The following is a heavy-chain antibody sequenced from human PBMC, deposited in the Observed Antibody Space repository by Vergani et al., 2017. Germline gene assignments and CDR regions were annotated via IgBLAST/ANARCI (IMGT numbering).Heavy chain of an antibody. CDR2: MYHSVST. V-gene: IGHV4-59*01. Sequence: QVRLQESGPGLVKPSETLSLTCSVSGGPMSGYYWSWIRQPPGKELGGIGYMYHSVSTNYNPSLETRGTISGDTSKKQFSLTLNSVTAADTAVYYCGRLACFYGLGSRLIDLGGKGILVTVSS. CDR3: GRLACFYGLGSRLIDL. CDR1: GGPMSGYY. D-gene: IGHD3-10*01. J-gene: IGHJ5*02.